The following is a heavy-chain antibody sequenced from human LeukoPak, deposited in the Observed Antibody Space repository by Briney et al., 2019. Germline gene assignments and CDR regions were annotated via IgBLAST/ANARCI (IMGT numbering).Heavy chain of an antibody. D-gene: IGHD3-10*01. V-gene: IGHV3-21*01. CDR1: GIAFSGYS. CDR2: ISSSRTYI. J-gene: IGHJ4*02. CDR3: AKVKYFWAFGDD. Sequence: RGSLRLSCEASGIAFSGYSMNWVRQAQGGSLEWVSSISSSRTYIYYADSVKGRSTVSRNNANYTLFLQMKGLRTEDTAGYYCAKVKYFWAFGDDWGQGTPVTVSS.